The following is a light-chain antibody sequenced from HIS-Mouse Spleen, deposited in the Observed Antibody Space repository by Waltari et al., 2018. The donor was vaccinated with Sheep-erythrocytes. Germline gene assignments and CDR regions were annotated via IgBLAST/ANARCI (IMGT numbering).Light chain of an antibody. V-gene: IGLV2-11*01. J-gene: IGLJ1*01. Sequence: QSALTQPRSVSGSPGQSVTISCTGTRSDVWGYNYVPWYQQHPGKAPKLMIYDVSKRPSGVPDRFSGSKSGNTASLTISGLQAEDEADYYCCSYAGSYNHVFATGTKVTVL. CDR1: RSDVWGYNY. CDR3: CSYAGSYNHV. CDR2: DVS.